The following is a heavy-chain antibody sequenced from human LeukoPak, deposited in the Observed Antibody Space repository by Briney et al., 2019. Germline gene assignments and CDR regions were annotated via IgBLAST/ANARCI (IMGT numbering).Heavy chain of an antibody. V-gene: IGHV3-23*01. CDR1: GFAFDSFV. CDR3: AKIRGDQRWLHSLAFDI. D-gene: IGHD5-24*01. Sequence: GGSLRLSRAASGFAFDSFVMTWVRQAPGKGPEWVSGIVGSGGNPYYADSVKGRFTISRDNSKNTLYLQMDSLRAEDTAIYYCAKIRGDQRWLHSLAFDIWGQGTTVTVSS. CDR2: IVGSGGNP. J-gene: IGHJ3*02.